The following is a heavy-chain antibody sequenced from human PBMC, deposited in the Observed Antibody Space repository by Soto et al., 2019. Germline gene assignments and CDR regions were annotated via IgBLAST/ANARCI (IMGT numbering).Heavy chain of an antibody. J-gene: IGHJ4*02. CDR1: GFTFSNYD. D-gene: IGHD1-1*01. CDR3: AIQTIRFSSDY. V-gene: IGHV3-23*01. CDR2: ISGRGGST. Sequence: EVHLSEFGGGLVQPGGSLRLSCAASGFTFSNYDMSWVRQAPGKGLEWVSAISGRGGSTYYADSVKGRFTISRDNSKNTLYLQMNSLRAEDTALYYCAIQTIRFSSDYWGQGTLVTVSS.